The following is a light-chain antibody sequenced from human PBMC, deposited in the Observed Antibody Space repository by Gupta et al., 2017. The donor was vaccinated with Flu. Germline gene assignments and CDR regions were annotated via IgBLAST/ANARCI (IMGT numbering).Light chain of an antibody. CDR3: SLAYGDPRV. V-gene: IGLV7-46*01. J-gene: IGLJ3*02. Sequence: QAVVTQEPSLTVSPGGTVTLTCGSSTGTVTSGLYPYWYQQKPGQAPRTLMYDTSNKHSWTPARFSGSLLGDKAALTLSGAQPEDEADDYCSLAYGDPRVLGGGTKLT. CDR1: TGTVTSGLY. CDR2: DTS.